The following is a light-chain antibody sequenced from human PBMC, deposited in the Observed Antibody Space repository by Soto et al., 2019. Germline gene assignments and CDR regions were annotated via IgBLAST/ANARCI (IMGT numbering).Light chain of an antibody. CDR3: AAWDVSLVV. V-gene: IGLV1-44*01. CDR1: SSNIGTNT. CDR2: SDN. Sequence: QPVLTQPPSASGTPGQRVTIFCSGSSSNIGTNTVIWYQQLPGAAPKVLIYSDNQRPSGVPDRFSGSKSGTSASLAISGLQSEDEADYYCAAWDVSLVVFGGGTKVTVL. J-gene: IGLJ2*01.